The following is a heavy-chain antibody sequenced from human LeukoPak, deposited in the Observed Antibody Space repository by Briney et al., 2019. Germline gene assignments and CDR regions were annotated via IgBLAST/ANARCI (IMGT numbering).Heavy chain of an antibody. CDR1: GFNFSNYW. Sequence: GGSLRLSCAASGFNFSNYWMLWLRQAPGMGLVWVSRIKSDGTDTTYADSVKGRFTISRDNAKSTLYLQMNSLRAEDTAVYYCLYHDSGVTSPLESYWGQGILVTVST. V-gene: IGHV3-74*01. J-gene: IGHJ4*02. CDR2: IKSDGTDT. D-gene: IGHD3-22*01. CDR3: LYHDSGVTSPLESY.